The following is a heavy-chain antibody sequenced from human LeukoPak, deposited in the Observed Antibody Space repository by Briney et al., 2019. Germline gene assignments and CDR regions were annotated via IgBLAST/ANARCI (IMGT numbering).Heavy chain of an antibody. V-gene: IGHV3-23*01. D-gene: IGHD3-9*01. CDR3: AKDGGGYDILTGYYTLYYFDY. Sequence: GGSLRLSCAASGFTFSSYGMSWVRQAPGKGLEWVSAISGSGGSTYYADSVKGRFTISRDNSKNTLYLQMNSLRAEDTAVYYCAKDGGGYDILTGYYTLYYFDYWGQGTLVTVSS. J-gene: IGHJ4*02. CDR1: GFTFSSYG. CDR2: ISGSGGST.